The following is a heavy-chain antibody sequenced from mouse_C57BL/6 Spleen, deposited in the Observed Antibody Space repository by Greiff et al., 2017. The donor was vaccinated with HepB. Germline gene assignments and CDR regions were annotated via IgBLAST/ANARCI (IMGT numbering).Heavy chain of an antibody. CDR1: GYAFTNYL. D-gene: IGHD6-1*01. V-gene: IGHV1-54*01. CDR2: INPGSGGT. J-gene: IGHJ1*03. CDR3: ARSPLDGGWYFDV. Sequence: QVQLQQSGAELVRPGTSVKVSCKASGYAFTNYLIEWVKQRPGQGLEWIGVINPGSGGTNYNEKFKGKATLTADKSSSTAYMQLSSLTSEDSAVYFCARSPLDGGWYFDVWGTGTTVTVSS.